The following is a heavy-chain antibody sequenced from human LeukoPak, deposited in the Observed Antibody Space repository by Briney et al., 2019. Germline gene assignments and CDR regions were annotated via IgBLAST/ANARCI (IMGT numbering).Heavy chain of an antibody. J-gene: IGHJ4*02. Sequence: ASVKVSCKASVYTFTGYYIHWVRQAPGQGLGWMGWINPNSGGTNYAQKLQGRVTMTRDTSISTVYMELSRLRSDDTAVYYCARAQVEYCSGGRCYSGYWGQGTLVTVSS. CDR2: INPNSGGT. D-gene: IGHD2-15*01. CDR1: VYTFTGYY. CDR3: ARAQVEYCSGGRCYSGY. V-gene: IGHV1-2*02.